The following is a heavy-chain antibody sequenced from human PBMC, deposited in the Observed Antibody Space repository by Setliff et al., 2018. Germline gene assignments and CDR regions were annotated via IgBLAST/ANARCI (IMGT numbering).Heavy chain of an antibody. Sequence: GASVKVSCKASGYTFTNYYINWVRQAPGQGLEWMGIINPRAGTTSYAQKLQGRVTFTSDTSANTAFMELSSLRSEDSSMYYCARGQTVGPNSGKDYWGQGTLVTVSS. V-gene: IGHV1-46*04. J-gene: IGHJ4*02. CDR2: INPRAGTT. D-gene: IGHD1-26*01. CDR1: GYTFTNYY. CDR3: ARGQTVGPNSGKDY.